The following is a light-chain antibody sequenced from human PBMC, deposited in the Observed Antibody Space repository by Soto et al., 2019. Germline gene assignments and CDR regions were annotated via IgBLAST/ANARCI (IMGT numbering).Light chain of an antibody. J-gene: IGKJ1*01. CDR3: EKSDNAPPWT. CDR2: AAS. Sequence: DIQMTQSPPSLSASVGDRVTITCRTSQGISDDLAWYQQKPWKVPQLLIYAASTLHSGVPTRFSGSGSGAGFTPTSSSLQPEDVGTYYGEKSDNAPPWTFGQGTKVEI. V-gene: IGKV1-27*01. CDR1: QGISDD.